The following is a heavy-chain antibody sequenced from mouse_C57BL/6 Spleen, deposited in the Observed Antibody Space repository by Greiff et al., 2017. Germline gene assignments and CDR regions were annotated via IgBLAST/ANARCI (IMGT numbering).Heavy chain of an antibody. V-gene: IGHV3-6*01. J-gene: IGHJ3*01. CDR1: GYSITSGYY. Sequence: EVQLQESGPGLVKPSQSLSLTCSVTGYSITSGYYWNWIRQFPGNKLEWMGYISYDGSNNYNPSLKNRISITRDTSKNQFFLKLNSVTTEDTATYYCARVYDYHLAYWGQGTLVTVSA. CDR3: ARVYDYHLAY. CDR2: ISYDGSN. D-gene: IGHD2-4*01.